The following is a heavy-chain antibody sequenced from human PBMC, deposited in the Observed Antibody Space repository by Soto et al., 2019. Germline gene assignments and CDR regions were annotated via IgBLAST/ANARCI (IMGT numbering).Heavy chain of an antibody. Sequence: QVQLVQSGADVKQPGASVKVSCRTSGYTFTNYDISWVRQATGQGLEWMGWMNPDSANTGYSQKFQGRVTLTRDTSISTAYMELNSLTSEDTAIYYCARAIRDQLLSDYWGQGSLVIVSS. CDR3: ARAIRDQLLSDY. D-gene: IGHD1-26*01. J-gene: IGHJ4*02. V-gene: IGHV1-8*01. CDR2: MNPDSANT. CDR1: GYTFTNYD.